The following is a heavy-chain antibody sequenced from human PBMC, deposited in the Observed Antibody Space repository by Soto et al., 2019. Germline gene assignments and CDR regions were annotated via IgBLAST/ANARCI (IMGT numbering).Heavy chain of an antibody. V-gene: IGHV5-51*01. CDR1: GYSFINYW. CDR2: IYPDASET. D-gene: IGHD6-13*01. CDR3: ARQGGSSWSHNWFDP. J-gene: IGHJ5*02. Sequence: PGESLKISCNGSGYSFINYWIGWVRQMPGKGLEWMGVIYPDASETRYSPSFQGQVTISADKSISTAYLHWSSLKASDTAMYYCARQGGSSWSHNWFDPWGQGTLVTVSS.